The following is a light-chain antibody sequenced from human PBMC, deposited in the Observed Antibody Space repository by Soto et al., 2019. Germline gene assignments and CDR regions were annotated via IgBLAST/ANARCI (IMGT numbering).Light chain of an antibody. Sequence: EIVMTQSPATLSVSPGERATLSCRASQSVSSNLAWYQQKPGQAPRLLIYGASTRATGIPARFSGSGSGTDFTLTISRLEPEDFAVYYCQQYGSSGTFGQGTKVGIK. CDR2: GAS. CDR3: QQYGSSGT. V-gene: IGKV3-15*01. J-gene: IGKJ1*01. CDR1: QSVSSN.